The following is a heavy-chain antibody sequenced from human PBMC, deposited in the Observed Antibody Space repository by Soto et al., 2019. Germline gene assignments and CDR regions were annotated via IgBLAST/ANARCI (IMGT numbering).Heavy chain of an antibody. D-gene: IGHD3-9*01. Sequence: GSLRLSCAASGFTFSDYYMSWIRQAPGKGLEWVSYISSSGSTIYYADSVKGRFTISRDNAKNSLYLQMNSLRAEDTAVYYCAMVLRYFDWLLRAPQFDYWGQGTLVTVSS. CDR3: AMVLRYFDWLLRAPQFDY. V-gene: IGHV3-11*01. CDR1: GFTFSDYY. CDR2: ISSSGSTI. J-gene: IGHJ4*02.